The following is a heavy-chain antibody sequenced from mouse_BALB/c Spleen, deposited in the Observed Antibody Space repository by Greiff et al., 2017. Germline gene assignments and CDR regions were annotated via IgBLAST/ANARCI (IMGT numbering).Heavy chain of an antibody. CDR3: ARKYYGSSYEAMDY. V-gene: IGHV1S137*01. CDR2: ISTYYGDA. J-gene: IGHJ4*01. CDR1: GYTFTDYA. D-gene: IGHD1-1*01. Sequence: QVQLKESGAELVRPGVSVKISCKGSGYTFTDYAMHWVKQSHAKSLEWIGVISTYYGDASYNQKFKGKATMTVDKSSSTAYMELARLTSEDSAIYYCARKYYGSSYEAMDYWGQGTSVTVSS.